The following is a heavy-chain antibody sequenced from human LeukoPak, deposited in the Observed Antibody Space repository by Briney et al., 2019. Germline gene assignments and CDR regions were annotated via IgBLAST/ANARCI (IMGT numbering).Heavy chain of an antibody. Sequence: SETLSLTCTVSGYSISSGYYWGWIRQPPGKGLEWIGSIYHSGSTYYNPSLKSRVTISVDTSKNQFSLKLSSVTAADTAVYYCARDGAYGSGSKSNWFDPWGQGTLVTVSS. D-gene: IGHD3-10*01. V-gene: IGHV4-38-2*02. CDR1: GYSISSGYY. CDR2: IYHSGST. CDR3: ARDGAYGSGSKSNWFDP. J-gene: IGHJ5*02.